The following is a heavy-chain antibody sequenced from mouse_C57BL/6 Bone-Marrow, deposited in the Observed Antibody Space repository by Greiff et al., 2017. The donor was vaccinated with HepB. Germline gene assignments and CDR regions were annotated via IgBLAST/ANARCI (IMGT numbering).Heavy chain of an antibody. CDR3: ARWDGSYAIDY. CDR2: IRNKANGYTT. CDR1: GFTFTDYY. D-gene: IGHD2-3*01. V-gene: IGHV7-3*01. J-gene: IGHJ4*01. Sequence: EVKLMESGGGLVQPGGSLSLSCAASGFTFTDYYMSWVRQPPGKALEWLGFIRNKANGYTTEYSASVKGRFTISRDNSQSILYLQMNDLRAEDSATYYCARWDGSYAIDYWGQGTSVTVSS.